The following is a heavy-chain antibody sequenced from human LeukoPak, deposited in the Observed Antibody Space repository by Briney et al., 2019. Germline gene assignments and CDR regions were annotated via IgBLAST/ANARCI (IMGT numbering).Heavy chain of an antibody. CDR1: GGSISNYY. D-gene: IGHD2-2*01. CDR3: ARGPNGKYCSSISCNRLDY. V-gene: IGHV4-4*07. CDR2: IYTSGST. Sequence: RASETLSLTCTVSGGSISNYYWSWIRQPAGKGLEWIGRIYTSGSTNYNSSLKSRVTMSVDTSKSQFSLKLSSVTAADTAVYYCARGPNGKYCSSISCNRLDYWGQGTLVTVSS. J-gene: IGHJ4*02.